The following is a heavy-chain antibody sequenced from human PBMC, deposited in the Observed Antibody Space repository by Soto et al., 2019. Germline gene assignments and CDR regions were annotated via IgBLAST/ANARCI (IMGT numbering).Heavy chain of an antibody. CDR3: ARHDFSDYGDYYGVEWFDP. CDR2: IYYSGST. D-gene: IGHD4-17*01. V-gene: IGHV4-39*01. Sequence: PSETLSLTCTVSGGSISSSSYYWGWIRQPPGKGLEWIGSIYYSGSTYYNPSLKSRVTISVDTSKNQFSLKLSSVTAADTAVYYCARHDFSDYGDYYGVEWFDPWGQGTLVTSPQ. CDR1: GGSISSSSYY. J-gene: IGHJ5*02.